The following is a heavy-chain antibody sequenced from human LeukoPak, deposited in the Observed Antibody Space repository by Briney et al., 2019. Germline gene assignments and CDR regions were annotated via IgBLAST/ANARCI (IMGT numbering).Heavy chain of an antibody. CDR3: ARALDVVPAAWFDP. CDR1: GGSISSGGYS. D-gene: IGHD2-2*01. J-gene: IGHJ5*02. V-gene: IGHV4-30-2*01. CDR2: IYHSGST. Sequence: SETLSLTCAVSGGSISSGGYSWSWIRQPPGKGLEWIGYIYHSGSTYYNPSLKSRVTISVDRSKNQFSLKLSSVTAADTAVYYCARALDVVPAAWFDPWGQGTLVTVSS.